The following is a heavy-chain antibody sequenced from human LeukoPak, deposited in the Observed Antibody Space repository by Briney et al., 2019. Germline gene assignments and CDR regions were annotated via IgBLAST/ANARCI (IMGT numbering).Heavy chain of an antibody. CDR1: GFTFSSYA. CDR3: AKGPLTEVAGTTWDY. V-gene: IGHV3-23*01. Sequence: GGSLRLSCAASGFTFSSYAMSWVRQAPGKGLEWVSAISGSGGSTYYADSVKGRFTISRDNSKNTLYLPMNSLRDEDTPVYYCAKGPLTEVAGTTWDYWGQGTLVTVSS. D-gene: IGHD6-19*01. J-gene: IGHJ4*02. CDR2: ISGSGGST.